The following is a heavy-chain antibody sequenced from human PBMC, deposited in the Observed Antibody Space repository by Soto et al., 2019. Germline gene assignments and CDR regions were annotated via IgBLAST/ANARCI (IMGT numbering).Heavy chain of an antibody. J-gene: IGHJ6*02. CDR1: GGTFSSYA. Sequence: QVQLVQSGAEVKKPGSSGKFSCKASGGTFSSYAISWVRQAPGQGLEWMWGIIPISETTNYAQKFQGRVTITAEESKSTAYMELSSLKSEDTAVYYCARSQGSSTSLEIYYYYYYGMDVWGQGTMVTVSS. V-gene: IGHV1-69*01. D-gene: IGHD2-2*01. CDR2: IIPISETT. CDR3: ARSQGSSTSLEIYYYYYYGMDV.